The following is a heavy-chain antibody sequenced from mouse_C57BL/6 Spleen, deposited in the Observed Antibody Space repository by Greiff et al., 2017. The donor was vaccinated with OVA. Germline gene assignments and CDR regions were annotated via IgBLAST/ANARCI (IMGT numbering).Heavy chain of an antibody. Sequence: VQLQQSGPELVKPGASVKISCKASGYTFTDYYMNWVKQSHGKSLEWIGDINPNNGGTSYNQKFKGKATLTADKSSSTAYMELRSLTSEDSAVYYCARGYGYDEGYAMDYWGQGTSVTVSS. CDR3: ARGYGYDEGYAMDY. J-gene: IGHJ4*01. V-gene: IGHV1-26*01. CDR1: GYTFTDYY. D-gene: IGHD2-2*01. CDR2: INPNNGGT.